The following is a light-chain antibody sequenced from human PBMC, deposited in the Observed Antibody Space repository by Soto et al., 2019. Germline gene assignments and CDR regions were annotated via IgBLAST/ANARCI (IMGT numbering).Light chain of an antibody. J-gene: IGKJ5*01. Sequence: VWSQSPSALSLSPGERATLSCRASQSVSSYLAWYQQKPGQAPRLLIYDASNRATGIPARFSGSGSGTDFTLTISSLEPEDFAVYYCQQRSNWPPITFAQGARLEIK. CDR2: DAS. V-gene: IGKV3-11*01. CDR3: QQRSNWPPIT. CDR1: QSVSSY.